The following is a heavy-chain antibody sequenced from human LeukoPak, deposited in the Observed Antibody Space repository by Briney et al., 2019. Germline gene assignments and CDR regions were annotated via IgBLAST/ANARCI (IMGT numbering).Heavy chain of an antibody. CDR1: GLSISGQW. CDR2: IKHDGSEE. V-gene: IGHV3-7*01. D-gene: IGHD3-16*02. CDR3: GYTNNFYH. J-gene: IGHJ4*02. Sequence: PGECLRLSCVASGLSISGQWMNWVRQAPGQGLEWVANIKHDGSEEYYVDSAKGRFTISRDDGRNSVSPQMNSVRAEDTAVYYCGYTNNFYHWGQGTLVVVSS.